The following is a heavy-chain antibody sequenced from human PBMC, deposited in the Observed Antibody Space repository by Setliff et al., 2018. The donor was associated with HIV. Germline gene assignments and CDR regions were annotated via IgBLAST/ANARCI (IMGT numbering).Heavy chain of an antibody. CDR1: GESLSDYY. Sequence: LSLTCAVYGESLSDYYWSWIRQPPGKGLEWIGEINHNKSSDYNPSLKSRITMSIDTSKNQFSLKLSSVTAADTAVYYCARGIGTRYNYYMDVWGIGTTVTVSS. D-gene: IGHD1-20*01. J-gene: IGHJ6*03. CDR2: INHNKSS. V-gene: IGHV4-34*01. CDR3: ARGIGTRYNYYMDV.